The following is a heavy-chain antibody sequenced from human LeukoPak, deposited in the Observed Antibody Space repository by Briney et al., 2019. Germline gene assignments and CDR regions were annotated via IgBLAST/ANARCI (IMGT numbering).Heavy chain of an antibody. CDR1: GCTFSSYA. D-gene: IGHD2-2*01. CDR2: ISGSGGST. Sequence: GGSLRLSCAASGCTFSSYAKSWVRQAPGKGLEWVSAISGSGGSTYYADSVKGRFTISRDNTKNSVYLQMNSLRAEDTAVYYCARDPSPFSARCDHTSCYDDWGQGTLVTVSS. J-gene: IGHJ4*02. V-gene: IGHV3-23*01. CDR3: ARDPSPFSARCDHTSCYDD.